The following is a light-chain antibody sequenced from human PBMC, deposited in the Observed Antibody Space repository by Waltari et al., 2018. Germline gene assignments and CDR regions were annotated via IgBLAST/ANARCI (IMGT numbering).Light chain of an antibody. V-gene: IGLV2-11*01. CDR1: SSDVGGYNY. CDR2: DVS. Sequence: QSALTQPRSVSGSPGQSVTISCTGTSSDVGGYNYVSWYQQHPGKAPKLMSYDVSKRPSGVPDRCSGSKSDNPASLTISGLQAEDEADYSCCSDAGSYTYVVVGGGTKLTVL. CDR3: CSDAGSYTYVV. J-gene: IGLJ2*01.